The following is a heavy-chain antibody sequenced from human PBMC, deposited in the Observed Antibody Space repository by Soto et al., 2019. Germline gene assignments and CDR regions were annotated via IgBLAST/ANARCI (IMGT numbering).Heavy chain of an antibody. D-gene: IGHD6-19*01. CDR3: ARRTRGWYADY. J-gene: IGHJ4*02. V-gene: IGHV4-39*01. CDR2: IYYSGST. CDR1: GGSISSSSYY. Sequence: QLQLQEPGPGLVKPSETLSLTCTVSGGSISSSSYYWGWIRQPPGKGLEWIGSIYYSGSTYYNPSLKSRVTISVDTSKNQFSLKLSSVTAADTAVYYCARRTRGWYADYWGQGTLVTVSS.